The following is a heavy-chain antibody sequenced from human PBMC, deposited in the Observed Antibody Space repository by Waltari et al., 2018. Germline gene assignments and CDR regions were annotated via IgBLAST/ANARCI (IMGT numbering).Heavy chain of an antibody. CDR1: GYSISSGYY. J-gene: IGHJ3*02. CDR3: ARRVGATAAGAFDI. CDR2: IYHSGST. Sequence: QVQLQQWGAGLLKPSETLSLTCTVSGYSISSGYYWGWIRQPPGKGLEWIGSIYHSGSTYYNPSLKSRVTISVDTSKNQFSLKLSSVTAADTAVYYCARRVGATAAGAFDIWGQGTMVTVSS. V-gene: IGHV4-38-2*02. D-gene: IGHD1-26*01.